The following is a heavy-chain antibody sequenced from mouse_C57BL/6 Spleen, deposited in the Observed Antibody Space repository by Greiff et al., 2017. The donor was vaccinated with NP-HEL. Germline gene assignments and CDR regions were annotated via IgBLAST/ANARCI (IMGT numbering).Heavy chain of an antibody. CDR1: GFNIKDDY. CDR2: IDPENGDT. D-gene: IGHD2-2*01. Sequence: VQLKQSGAELVRPGASVKLSCTASGFNIKDDYMHWVKQRPEQGLEWIGWIDPENGDTEYASKFQGKATITADTSSNTAYLQLSSLTSEDTAVYYCTTSGGYDGFAYWGQGTLVTVSA. CDR3: TTSGGYDGFAY. J-gene: IGHJ3*01. V-gene: IGHV14-4*01.